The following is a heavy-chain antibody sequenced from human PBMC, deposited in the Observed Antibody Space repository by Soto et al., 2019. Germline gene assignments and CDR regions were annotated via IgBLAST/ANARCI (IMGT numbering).Heavy chain of an antibody. Sequence: GASVKVSCKASGGTFSSYGISWARQAPGQGIEWMGGIIPIFGTANYAQKFQGRVTITADESTSTAYMELSSLRSEDTAVYYCARGYVHSYGYLAPGMDVWGQGTTVTVSS. CDR3: ARGYVHSYGYLAPGMDV. J-gene: IGHJ6*02. CDR1: GGTFSSYG. CDR2: IIPIFGTA. V-gene: IGHV1-69*13. D-gene: IGHD5-18*01.